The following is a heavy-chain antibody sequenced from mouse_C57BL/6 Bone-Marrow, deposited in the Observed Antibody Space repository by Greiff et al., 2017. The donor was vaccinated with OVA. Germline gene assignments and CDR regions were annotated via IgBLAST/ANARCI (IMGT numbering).Heavy chain of an antibody. V-gene: IGHV5-6*01. Sequence: EVKLVESGGDLVKPGGSLKLSCAASGFTFSSYGMSWVRQTPDKRLEWVATISSGGSDTYYPDSVKGRCTISRDNAKNTMDLQMSSLKSEDTAMYYCGGHEDETDFDYWGQGTTLTVSS. J-gene: IGHJ2*01. CDR2: ISSGGSDT. CDR1: GFTFSSYG. CDR3: GGHEDETDFDY.